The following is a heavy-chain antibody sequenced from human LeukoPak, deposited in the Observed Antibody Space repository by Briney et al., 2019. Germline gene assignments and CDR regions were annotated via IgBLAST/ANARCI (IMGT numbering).Heavy chain of an antibody. V-gene: IGHV4-30-4*01. CDR2: FYYSGST. Sequence: SETLSLTCTVSGGSISSGDYYWSWIRQPPGKGLEWIVYFYYSGSTYYNPSLKSRVNISVDTSKNQFSLKLSSVTAADTAVYYCARTEYCTSTSCLDAFDIWGQGTMVTVSS. CDR1: GGSISSGDYY. J-gene: IGHJ3*02. CDR3: ARTEYCTSTSCLDAFDI. D-gene: IGHD2-2*01.